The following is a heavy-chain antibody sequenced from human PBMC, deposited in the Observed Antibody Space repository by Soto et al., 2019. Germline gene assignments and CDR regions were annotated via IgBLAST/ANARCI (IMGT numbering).Heavy chain of an antibody. CDR2: INHSGST. J-gene: IGHJ4*02. Sequence: QVQLQQWGAGLLKPSETLSLTCAVYGGSFSGYYWSWIRQPPGKGLEWIGEINHSGSTNYNPSLKSRVTVPIDXXKNQFSLKLSSVTAADTAVYYCAREYGGNSGTFDYWGQGTLVTVSS. CDR1: GGSFSGYY. V-gene: IGHV4-34*01. CDR3: AREYGGNSGTFDY. D-gene: IGHD2-21*02.